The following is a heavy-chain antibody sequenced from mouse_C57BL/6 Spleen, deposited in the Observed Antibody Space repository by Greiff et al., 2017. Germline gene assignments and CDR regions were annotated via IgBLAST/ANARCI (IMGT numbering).Heavy chain of an antibody. CDR2: IRNKANGYTT. CDR3: ARYNLWYFDV. CDR1: GFTFTDYY. J-gene: IGHJ1*03. V-gene: IGHV7-3*01. Sequence: EVKVVESGGGLVQPGGSLSLSCAASGFTFTDYYMSWVRQPPGKALEWLGFIRNKANGYTTEYSASVKGRFTISRDNSQSILYLQMNALRAEDSATYYCARYNLWYFDVWGTGTTVTVSS.